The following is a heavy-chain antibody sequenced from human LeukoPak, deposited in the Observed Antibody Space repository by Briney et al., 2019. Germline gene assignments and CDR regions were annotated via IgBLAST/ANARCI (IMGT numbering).Heavy chain of an antibody. CDR3: AREGQGLEFDY. J-gene: IGHJ4*02. V-gene: IGHV4-4*07. CDR1: GGSINSYY. Sequence: PSETLSLTCTVSGGSINSYYWSWTRQPAGKGLEWIGRIYTRGSTNYNPSLKSRVTMSVDTSKNQFSLKLSSVTAADTAVYYCAREGQGLEFDYWGQGALVTVSS. CDR2: IYTRGST. D-gene: IGHD6-19*01.